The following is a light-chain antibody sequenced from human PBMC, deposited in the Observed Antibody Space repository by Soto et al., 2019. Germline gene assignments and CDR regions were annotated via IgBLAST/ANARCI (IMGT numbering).Light chain of an antibody. Sequence: DIKMTQSPSTLSASVGDRVPITCRASERVSRWLAWYQQKPGRTPKLLIYQASTLETGVPSRFSGSGSGTEFTLTISSLQPDDFATYYCQQYNAYSQAFGQGTKVEIK. J-gene: IGKJ1*01. CDR3: QQYNAYSQA. CDR2: QAS. V-gene: IGKV1-5*03. CDR1: ERVSRW.